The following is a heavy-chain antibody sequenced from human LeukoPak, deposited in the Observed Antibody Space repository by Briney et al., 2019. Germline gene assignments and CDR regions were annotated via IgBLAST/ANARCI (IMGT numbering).Heavy chain of an antibody. V-gene: IGHV3-21*01. D-gene: IGHD3-10*01. J-gene: IGHJ4*02. CDR3: ARDPFSSGSY. CDR2: ISSTSSYI. CDR1: GFTFSRYT. Sequence: GGSLRLSCAASGFTFSRYTMNWVRQAPGKGLEWVSSISSTSSYIHYADSVKGRFTISRDNAKNSLFLQMNSLRAEDTAVYYCARDPFSSGSYWGQGTLVTVSS.